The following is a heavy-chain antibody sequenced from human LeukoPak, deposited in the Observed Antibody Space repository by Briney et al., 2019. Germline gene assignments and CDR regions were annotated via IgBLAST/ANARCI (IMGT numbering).Heavy chain of an antibody. D-gene: IGHD4-17*01. CDR3: AKAGYGDYAFFDY. V-gene: IGHV3-30*02. Sequence: GGSLRLSCAASGFTFSSYGMHWVRQAPGKGLEWVAFIRYDGSNKYYADSVKGRFTISRDNSKNTLYLQMNSLRAEDTAVYYCAKAGYGDYAFFDYWGRGTLVTVSS. J-gene: IGHJ4*02. CDR2: IRYDGSNK. CDR1: GFTFSSYG.